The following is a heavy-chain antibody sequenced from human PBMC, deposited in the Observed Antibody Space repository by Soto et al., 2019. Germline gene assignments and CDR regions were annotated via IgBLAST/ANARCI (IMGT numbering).Heavy chain of an antibody. V-gene: IGHV4-4*02. D-gene: IGHD6-13*01. J-gene: IGHJ6*02. CDR3: ARAPIAAAGPRLYGMDV. CDR1: GGSISSSIW. CDR2: IYHSGST. Sequence: QVQLQESGPGLVKPSGTLSLTCAVSGGSISSSIWWSWVRQPPGKGLEWIGEIYHSGSTNYNPSLKSRVTISVNKSKNQFSLKLSSVTAADTAVYYCARAPIAAAGPRLYGMDVWGQGTTVTVSS.